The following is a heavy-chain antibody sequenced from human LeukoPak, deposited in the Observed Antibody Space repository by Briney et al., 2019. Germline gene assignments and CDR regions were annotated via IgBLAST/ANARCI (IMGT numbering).Heavy chain of an antibody. Sequence: SETLSLTCTVSGGSISSSSYYWGWIRQPPGKGLEWIGSICYSGSTYYNPSLKSRVTISVDTSKNQFSLKLSSVTAADTAVYYCARDKYYYDSSGYQYYFDYWGQGTLVTVSS. CDR2: ICYSGST. D-gene: IGHD3-22*01. J-gene: IGHJ4*02. V-gene: IGHV4-39*07. CDR3: ARDKYYYDSSGYQYYFDY. CDR1: GGSISSSSYY.